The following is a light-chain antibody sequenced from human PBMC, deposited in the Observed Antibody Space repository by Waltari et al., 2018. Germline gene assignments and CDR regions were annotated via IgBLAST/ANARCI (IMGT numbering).Light chain of an antibody. CDR1: SSDVGRSNL. Sequence: QSALTQPASVSGSPGQSITIFCTGTSSDVGRSNLFSWYQQYPVKAPKLMIYEGSKRPSGVSNRCSGSKSGNTASLTISGLQADDEADYYCCSYAGSTSWVFGGGTKVTVL. J-gene: IGLJ3*02. CDR2: EGS. V-gene: IGLV2-23*01. CDR3: CSYAGSTSWV.